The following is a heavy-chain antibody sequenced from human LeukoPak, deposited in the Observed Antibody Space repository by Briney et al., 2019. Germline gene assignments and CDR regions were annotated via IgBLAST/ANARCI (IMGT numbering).Heavy chain of an antibody. J-gene: IGHJ4*02. CDR1: GFTFSSYA. Sequence: GGSLRLSCAASGFTFSSYAMSWVRQAPGKGLEWVSAISGSGGSTYYADSVKGRFTISRDNSKNTLYLQMNSLRAEDAAVYYCAIHSSSWYFDYWGQGTLVTVSS. CDR3: AIHSSSWYFDY. V-gene: IGHV3-23*01. CDR2: ISGSGGST. D-gene: IGHD6-13*01.